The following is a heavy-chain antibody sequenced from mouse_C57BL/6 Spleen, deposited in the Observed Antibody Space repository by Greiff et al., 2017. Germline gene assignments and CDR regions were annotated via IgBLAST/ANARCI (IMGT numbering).Heavy chain of an antibody. D-gene: IGHD1-1*01. J-gene: IGHJ2*01. CDR2: INPGSGGT. Sequence: LVESGAELVRPGTSVKVSCKASGYAFTNYLIEWVKQRPGQGLEWIGVINPGSGGTNYNEKFKGKATLTADKSSSTAYMQLSSLTSEDSAVYFCARGDYYGSSYGFDYWGQGTTLTVSS. V-gene: IGHV1-54*01. CDR1: GYAFTNYL. CDR3: ARGDYYGSSYGFDY.